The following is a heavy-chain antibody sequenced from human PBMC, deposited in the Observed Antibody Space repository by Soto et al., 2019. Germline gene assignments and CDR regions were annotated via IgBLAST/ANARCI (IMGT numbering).Heavy chain of an antibody. J-gene: IGHJ4*02. CDR3: ARRLVVGGIRNLDS. CDR2: MNPNSANT. D-gene: IGHD2-15*01. CDR1: GYTFTSYD. Sequence: QVQLVQSGAEVKKPGASVRVSCKASGYTFTSYDINWVRQATGQGLEWMGWMNPNSANTGYAQKFQGRITMTRNTSINTAYMELSSLRSEDTAVYYCARRLVVGGIRNLDSWGQGTLVTVSS. V-gene: IGHV1-8*01.